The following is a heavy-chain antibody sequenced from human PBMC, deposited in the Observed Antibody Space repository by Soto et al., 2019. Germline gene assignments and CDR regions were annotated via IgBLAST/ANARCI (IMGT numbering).Heavy chain of an antibody. D-gene: IGHD3-10*01. CDR1: GFTFSSYE. V-gene: IGHV3-48*03. Sequence: GGSLRLSCAASGFTFSSYEMNWVRQAPGKGLEWVSYISSSGSTIYYPDSVKGRFTISRDNAKNSLYLQMNSLRAEATAVYYCARDNYGSGSYRPDAFDIWGQGTMVTVSS. J-gene: IGHJ3*02. CDR2: ISSSGSTI. CDR3: ARDNYGSGSYRPDAFDI.